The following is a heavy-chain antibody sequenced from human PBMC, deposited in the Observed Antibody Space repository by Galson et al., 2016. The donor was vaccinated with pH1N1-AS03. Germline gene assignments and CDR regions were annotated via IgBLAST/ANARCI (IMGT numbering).Heavy chain of an antibody. J-gene: IGHJ6*02. CDR2: IIPIFRTT. CDR1: GGTLSNYA. Sequence: SVKVSCKASGGTLSNYAITWVRQAPGQGLEWMGGIIPIFRTTNYAQKLQGRVTITADESTDTAYMELSSLTSEDTAVYYCAREGPFLDWDYYAMDVWGQGTTVTVSS. D-gene: IGHD3-3*01. V-gene: IGHV1-69*13. CDR3: AREGPFLDWDYYAMDV.